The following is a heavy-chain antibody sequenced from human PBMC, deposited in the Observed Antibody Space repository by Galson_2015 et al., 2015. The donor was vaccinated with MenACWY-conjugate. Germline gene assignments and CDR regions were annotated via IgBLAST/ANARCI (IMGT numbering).Heavy chain of an antibody. CDR1: GFTFSYYG. V-gene: IGHV3-21*01. J-gene: IGHJ3*02. CDR2: ISSSSTYI. D-gene: IGHD2-2*01. Sequence: SLRLSCAASGFTFSYYGMHWVRQAPGKGLEWVSSISSSSTYIYYADSVKGRFTISRDHANNSLYLQMNNLRSDDTALYYCARDLSYQPLLHFSETPRGAFDIWGQGTMVTVSS. CDR3: ARDLSYQPLLHFSETPRGAFDI.